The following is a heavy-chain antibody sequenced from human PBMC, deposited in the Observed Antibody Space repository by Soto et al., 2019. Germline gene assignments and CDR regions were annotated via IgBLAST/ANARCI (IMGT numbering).Heavy chain of an antibody. V-gene: IGHV4-31*03. CDR3: ARVGGINWFDP. CDR2: IYYSGST. CDR1: GGSISSGGYY. D-gene: IGHD3-16*01. J-gene: IGHJ5*02. Sequence: LSLTCTVSGGSISSGGYYWSCIRQHPGKGLEWIGYIYYSGSTYYNPSLKSRVTISVDTSKNQFSLKLSSVTAADTAVYYCARVGGINWFDPWGQGTLVTVSS.